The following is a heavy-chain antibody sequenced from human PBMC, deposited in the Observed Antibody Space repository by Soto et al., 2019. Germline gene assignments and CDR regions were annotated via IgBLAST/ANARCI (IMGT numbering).Heavy chain of an antibody. CDR2: IIPIFGTA. CDR1: GGTFSRYS. V-gene: IGHV1-69*13. D-gene: IGHD6-13*01. J-gene: IGHJ3*02. Sequence: GASVKVSCKASGGTFSRYSISWVRQAPGQGLEWMGGIIPIFGTANYAQKAQGRVTITADESTSTAYMELSSLRSEDTAVYFCARGGKHSSSWYELDAFDIWGQGTMVTVSS. CDR3: ARGGKHSSSWYELDAFDI.